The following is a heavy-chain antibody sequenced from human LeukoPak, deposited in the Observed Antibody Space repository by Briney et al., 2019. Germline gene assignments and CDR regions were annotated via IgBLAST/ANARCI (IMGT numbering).Heavy chain of an antibody. CDR2: ITSRGRYI. J-gene: IGHJ4*02. CDR3: TRKGSQWDFLVDY. D-gene: IGHD2/OR15-2a*01. V-gene: IGHV3-21*01. Sequence: GGSLRLSCAASGFTFSSYSMNWVRQAPGKGLEWVSSITSRGRYIYYADSVKGRFTISRDNSENSLYLQMVRPTAEDTAVYYCTRKGSQWDFLVDYWGQGTRVAVSP. CDR1: GFTFSSYS.